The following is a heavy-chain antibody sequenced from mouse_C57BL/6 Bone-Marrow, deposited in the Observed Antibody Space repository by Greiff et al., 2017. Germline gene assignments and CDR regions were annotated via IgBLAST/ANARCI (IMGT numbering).Heavy chain of an antibody. CDR2: IDPNSGGT. D-gene: IGHD2-3*01. CDR3: ARSFYDGYYEGYFDY. J-gene: IGHJ2*01. Sequence: VQLQQPGAELVKPGASVKLSCKASGYTFTSYWMHWVKQRPGRGLEWIGRIDPNSGGTTYNEKFKSKATLTVDKPSSTAYMQLSSLTSEDSAVYYCARSFYDGYYEGYFDYWGQGTTLTVSS. CDR1: GYTFTSYW. V-gene: IGHV1-72*01.